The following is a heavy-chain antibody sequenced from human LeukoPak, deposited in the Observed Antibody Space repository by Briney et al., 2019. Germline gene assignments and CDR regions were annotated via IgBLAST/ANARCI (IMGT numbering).Heavy chain of an antibody. CDR3: AKIPWYYDSSGYSLDY. CDR2: ISYDGSNK. CDR1: GFTFSSYG. V-gene: IGHV3-30*18. J-gene: IGHJ4*02. Sequence: GRSLRLSCAASGFTFSSYGMHWVRRAPGKGLEWVAVISYDGSNKYYADSVKGRFTISRDNSKNTLYLQMSSLRAEDTAVYYCAKIPWYYDSSGYSLDYWGQGTLVTVSS. D-gene: IGHD3-22*01.